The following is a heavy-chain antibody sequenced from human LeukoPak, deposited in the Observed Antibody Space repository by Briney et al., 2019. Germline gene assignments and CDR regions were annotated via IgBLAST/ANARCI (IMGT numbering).Heavy chain of an antibody. J-gene: IGHJ4*02. CDR1: GFTFSSAW. CDR3: ARNRPRGRQGAY. V-gene: IGHV3-7*01. D-gene: IGHD1-26*01. Sequence: GGSLRLSCAASGFTFSSAWMTWVRQAPGKGLEWLATIKEDGSEEYYVDSVKGRFTVSRDNAKNSLYLQMNSLRDEDMAVYYCARNRPRGRQGAYWGQGTLVTVSS. CDR2: IKEDGSEE.